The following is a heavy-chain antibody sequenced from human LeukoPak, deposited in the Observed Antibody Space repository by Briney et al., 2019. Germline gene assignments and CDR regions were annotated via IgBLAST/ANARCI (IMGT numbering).Heavy chain of an antibody. CDR2: IYYSGGT. D-gene: IGHD3-9*01. CDR3: ARRSYDILTGYSDY. J-gene: IGHJ4*02. Sequence: SETLSLTCTVSGGSISSSSYYWGWIRQPPGKGLEWIGSIYYSGGTYYNPSLKSRVTISVDTSKNQFSLKLSSVTAADTAVYYCARRSYDILTGYSDYWGQGTLVTVSS. V-gene: IGHV4-39*01. CDR1: GGSISSSSYY.